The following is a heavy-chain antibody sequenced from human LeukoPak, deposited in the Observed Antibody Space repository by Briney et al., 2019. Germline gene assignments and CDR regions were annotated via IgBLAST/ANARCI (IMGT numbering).Heavy chain of an antibody. D-gene: IGHD5-24*01. CDR3: ARRAYNWGAFDI. V-gene: IGHV3-23*01. Sequence: GGSLRLSCAASGFTFTNYAMNWVRQAPGKGLEWVSTLSPSGTDTYYADSVKGRFTISRDISKNTLYLHMNSLRADDTAVYYCARRAYNWGAFDIWGQGTVVTVSS. J-gene: IGHJ3*02. CDR2: LSPSGTDT. CDR1: GFTFTNYA.